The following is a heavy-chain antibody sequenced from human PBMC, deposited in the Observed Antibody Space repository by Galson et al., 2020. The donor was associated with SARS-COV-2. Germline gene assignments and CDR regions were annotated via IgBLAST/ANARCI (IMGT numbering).Heavy chain of an antibody. D-gene: IGHD3-22*01. J-gene: IGHJ4*02. CDR2: IPSDRSNK. V-gene: IGHV3-30*18. CDR3: AKECAGYYDSSGLFGY. Sequence: GFLRLSYAPCGITFSSYAMHWVRQPPGKGLERVSAIPSDRSNKYHADSLKRRFTISRDNSKNTLYLQMNSLRAEDTAVYYCAKECAGYYDSSGLFGYWGQGTLVTGSS. CDR1: GITFSSYA.